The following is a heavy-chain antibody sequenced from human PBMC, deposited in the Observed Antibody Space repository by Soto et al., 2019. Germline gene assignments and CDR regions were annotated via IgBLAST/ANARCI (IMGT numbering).Heavy chain of an antibody. V-gene: IGHV3-53*01. Sequence: GGSLRLSCTASGFDVSSNYMSWVRQAPGKGLEWVAYIYRSGDTYYADSVKGRFTIFRDNSKNTLYLQMSSLRAEDTAVYFCVRDPGASYDYWGQGTLVTVSS. CDR3: VRDPGASYDY. CDR2: IYRSGDT. D-gene: IGHD3-10*01. CDR1: GFDVSSNY. J-gene: IGHJ4*02.